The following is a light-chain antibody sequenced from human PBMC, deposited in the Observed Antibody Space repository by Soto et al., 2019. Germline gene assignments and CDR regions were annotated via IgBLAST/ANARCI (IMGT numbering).Light chain of an antibody. J-gene: IGKJ1*01. Sequence: EIVMTQSPATLSVSPGERATLSCRASQSITRNLAWYQQSPGQAPRILIYGASTRATGIPARFSGSGSGTEFTLTINSLQSEDFAVYYCQQYNNWPMWAFGQGTKVDIK. CDR3: QQYNNWPMWA. CDR1: QSITRN. V-gene: IGKV3-15*01. CDR2: GAS.